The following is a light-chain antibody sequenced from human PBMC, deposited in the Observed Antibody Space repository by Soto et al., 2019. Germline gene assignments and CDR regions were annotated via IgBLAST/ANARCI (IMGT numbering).Light chain of an antibody. CDR2: DAS. J-gene: IGKJ4*01. V-gene: IGKV1-33*01. CDR3: QQYDNLHRVLLT. CDR1: QDISNY. Sequence: DIQMTQSPSSLSASVGDRVTITCQASQDISNYLNWYQQKPGKAPKLLIYDASNLETGVPSRFSGSGSGTDFTFTISSLQPEDIATYYCQQYDNLHRVLLTFGGGTKVEIK.